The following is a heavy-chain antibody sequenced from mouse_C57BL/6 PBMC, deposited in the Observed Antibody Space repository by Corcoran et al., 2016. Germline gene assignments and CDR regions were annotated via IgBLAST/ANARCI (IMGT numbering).Heavy chain of an antibody. CDR1: GYTFTTYG. CDR2: INTYSGVP. V-gene: IGHV9-3*01. Sequence: QLQLVQSGPALKKPGETVKISCKASGYTFTTYGISWVKQAPGKGLQWMGWINTYSGVPTYTDDFKRRFAFSSENSASTAYLQINNLKNEDTATYFCEHYDGSTFDYWGQGTTLTVSS. D-gene: IGHD1-1*01. CDR3: EHYDGSTFDY. J-gene: IGHJ2*01.